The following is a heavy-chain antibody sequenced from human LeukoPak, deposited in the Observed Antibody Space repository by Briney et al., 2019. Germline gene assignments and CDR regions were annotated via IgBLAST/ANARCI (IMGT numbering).Heavy chain of an antibody. Sequence: QPGGSLRLSCAASGFTFSSYAMHWVRQAPGKGLEWVAVISYDGSNKYYADSVKGRFTISRDNSKNTLYLQMNSLRAEDTAVYYCARGSRRWLQPRWYFDLWGRGTLVTVSS. D-gene: IGHD5-24*01. CDR2: ISYDGSNK. J-gene: IGHJ2*01. V-gene: IGHV3-30-3*01. CDR3: ARGSRRWLQPRWYFDL. CDR1: GFTFSSYA.